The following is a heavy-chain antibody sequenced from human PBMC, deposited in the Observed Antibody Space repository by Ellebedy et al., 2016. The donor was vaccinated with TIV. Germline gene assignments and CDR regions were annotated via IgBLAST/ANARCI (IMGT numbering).Heavy chain of an antibody. CDR1: GFTFSSYG. V-gene: IGHV3-33*08. D-gene: IGHD4-17*01. Sequence: GGSLRLSCAASGFTFSSYGMHWVRQAPGKGLEWVAVIWYDGSNKYYADSVKGRFTISRDNSKNTLYLQMNSLRAENTAVYYCARDRVGYGDYDGFDPWGQGTLVTVSS. CDR3: ARDRVGYGDYDGFDP. CDR2: IWYDGSNK. J-gene: IGHJ5*02.